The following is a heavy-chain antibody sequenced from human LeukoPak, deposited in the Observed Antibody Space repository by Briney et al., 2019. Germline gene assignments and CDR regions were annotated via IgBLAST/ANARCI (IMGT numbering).Heavy chain of an antibody. Sequence: GASVKVSCEVSGYTLTELSMHWVRQAPGKGLEWMGGFDPADGEPVYAQNFKDRLTMTEDTSTETAYMNLRSLGSEDTAVYYCAAGPDCSSTSCLFEFWGQGTLVTVSS. D-gene: IGHD2-2*01. J-gene: IGHJ4*02. CDR1: GYTLTELS. CDR3: AAGPDCSSTSCLFEF. V-gene: IGHV1-24*01. CDR2: FDPADGEP.